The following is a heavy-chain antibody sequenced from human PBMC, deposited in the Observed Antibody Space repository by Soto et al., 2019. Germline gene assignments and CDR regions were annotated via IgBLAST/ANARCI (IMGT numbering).Heavy chain of an antibody. CDR3: ARVGDSSGWWDYYYGMDV. D-gene: IGHD6-19*01. V-gene: IGHV4-59*01. Sequence: QVQLQESGPGLVKPSETLSLTCTVSGGSISSYYWSWIRQPPGKGLEWIGYIYYSGSTNYNPSLKSRVTISVDTSKNQFSLKLSSVTAADTAVYYCARVGDSSGWWDYYYGMDVWGQGTTVTVSS. J-gene: IGHJ6*02. CDR2: IYYSGST. CDR1: GGSISSYY.